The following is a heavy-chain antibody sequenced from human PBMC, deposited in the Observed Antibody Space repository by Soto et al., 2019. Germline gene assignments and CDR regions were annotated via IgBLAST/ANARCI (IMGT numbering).Heavy chain of an antibody. CDR3: ARTSRFEY. Sequence: QVLLQQWGAGLLKPSETLSLTCAVYGGSFGAYYWSWIRQPPGKGLEWIGEINHSGSTNYNPSLKSRVTISVDTSKNQFSLELSSVTAADTAVYYCARTSRFEYWGQGTLVTVSS. V-gene: IGHV4-34*01. D-gene: IGHD6-6*01. CDR1: GGSFGAYY. J-gene: IGHJ4*02. CDR2: INHSGST.